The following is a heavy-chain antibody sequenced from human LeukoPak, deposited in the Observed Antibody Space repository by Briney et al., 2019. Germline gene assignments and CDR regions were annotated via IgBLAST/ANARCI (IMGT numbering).Heavy chain of an antibody. Sequence: PGGSLRLSSAAAGFTFHSYTMSWVRQAPGKGLEWVSTISGSGGTTFYADSVKGRFTISRDTAKSTLYLQMSGLRAEDTAVYYCAKDRGDFVYYFDYWGQGTLVTVSS. CDR1: GFTFHSYT. D-gene: IGHD2-21*01. CDR3: AKDRGDFVYYFDY. V-gene: IGHV3-23*01. CDR2: ISGSGGTT. J-gene: IGHJ4*02.